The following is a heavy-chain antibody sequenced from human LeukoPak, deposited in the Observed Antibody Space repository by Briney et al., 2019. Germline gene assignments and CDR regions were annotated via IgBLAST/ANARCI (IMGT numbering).Heavy chain of an antibody. D-gene: IGHD3-3*01. CDR1: GYTFTGYY. V-gene: IGHV1-2*02. J-gene: IGHJ6*03. CDR2: INPNSGGT. CDR3: ARSNTPITIFGVVQGYYYMDV. Sequence: ASVKVSCKASGYTFTGYYMHWVRQAPGQGLEWMGWINPNSGGTNYAQKFQGRVTMTRDTSISTAYMELSRLRSDDTAVYYCARSNTPITIFGVVQGYYYMDVWGKGTTVTVSS.